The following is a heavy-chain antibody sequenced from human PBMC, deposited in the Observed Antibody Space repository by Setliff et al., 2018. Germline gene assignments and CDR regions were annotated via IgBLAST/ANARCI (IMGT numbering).Heavy chain of an antibody. CDR2: ISYDGNKI. CDR3: TRGAISGHDLGSPY. D-gene: IGHD5-12*01. J-gene: IGHJ4*02. V-gene: IGHV3-30-3*01. CDR1: GFTFTNYA. Sequence: PGGSLRLSCAVSGFTFTNYAMHWVRQAPGKGLEWVALISYDGNKIYYADSVRGRFTISRDTSKNTVFLQMNSLRPDDTAVYYCTRGAISGHDLGSPYWGQGTLVTVSS.